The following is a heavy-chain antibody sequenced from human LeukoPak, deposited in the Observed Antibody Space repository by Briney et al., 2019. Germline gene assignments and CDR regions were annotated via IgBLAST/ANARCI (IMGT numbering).Heavy chain of an antibody. Sequence: GESLKISCGASGYIFNLYYIGWVRQMPGKGLKWMGIIYPGDSDTKYNPSFQGQVTMSADKSMNTAYLHWNNLKASDGATYYDASRQGSFYGSFDDWGQGTIVTVSS. CDR1: GYIFNLYY. J-gene: IGHJ3*01. CDR3: ASRQGSFYGSFDD. D-gene: IGHD2/OR15-2a*01. V-gene: IGHV5-51*01. CDR2: IYPGDSDT.